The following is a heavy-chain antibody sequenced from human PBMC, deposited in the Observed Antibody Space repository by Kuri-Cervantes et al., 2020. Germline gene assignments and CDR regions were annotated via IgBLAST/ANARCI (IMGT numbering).Heavy chain of an antibody. CDR3: AKRGTGGPFSLDS. Sequence: GGSLRLSCAASGFTFDDYAMHWVRQAPGKGLEWVSGISWNSGSIGYADSVKGRFTISRDNSKNTVFLEMNSLRPEDTAIYYCAKRGTGGPFSLDSWGQGTLVTVSS. V-gene: IGHV3-9*01. D-gene: IGHD1-1*01. CDR1: GFTFDDYA. J-gene: IGHJ4*02. CDR2: ISWNSGSI.